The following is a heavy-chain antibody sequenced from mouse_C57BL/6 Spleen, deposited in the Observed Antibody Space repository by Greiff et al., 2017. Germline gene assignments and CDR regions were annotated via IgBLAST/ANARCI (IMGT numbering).Heavy chain of an antibody. J-gene: IGHJ4*01. CDR3: ARWDYYGSSYGAMDY. CDR2: INPSSGYT. D-gene: IGHD1-1*01. Sequence: VQLQQSGAELARPGASVKMSCKASGYTFTSYTMHWVKQRPGQGLEWIGYINPSSGYTKYNQKFKDKATLTADKSSSTAYMQLSSLTSEGSAVYYCARWDYYGSSYGAMDYWGQGTSVTVSS. V-gene: IGHV1-4*01. CDR1: GYTFTSYT.